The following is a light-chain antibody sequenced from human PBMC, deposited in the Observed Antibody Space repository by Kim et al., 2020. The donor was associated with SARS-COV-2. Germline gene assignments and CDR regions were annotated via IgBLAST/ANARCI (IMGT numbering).Light chain of an antibody. Sequence: GQTVPISCSVSDFNIVNNYVSWYQQFPGTAPTLLLYDNSKRASGTPDRFSGSKSGTSATLGITGLQTGDEGDYYCVSWHSSLSAPVFGGGTQLTVL. CDR3: VSWHSSLSAPV. J-gene: IGLJ3*02. V-gene: IGLV1-51*01. CDR1: DFNIVNNY. CDR2: DNS.